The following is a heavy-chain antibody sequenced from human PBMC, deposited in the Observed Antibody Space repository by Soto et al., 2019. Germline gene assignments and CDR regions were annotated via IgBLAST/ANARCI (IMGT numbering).Heavy chain of an antibody. V-gene: IGHV5-51*01. CDR3: ARVDVVVPAAITPSYYYYMDV. D-gene: IGHD2-2*02. J-gene: IGHJ6*03. Sequence: GESLKISCKGSGYSFTSYWIGWVRQMPGKGLEWMGIIYPGDSDTRYSPSFQGQVTISADKSISTAYLQWSSLKASDTAMYYCARVDVVVPAAITPSYYYYMDVWGKGTTVTVSS. CDR1: GYSFTSYW. CDR2: IYPGDSDT.